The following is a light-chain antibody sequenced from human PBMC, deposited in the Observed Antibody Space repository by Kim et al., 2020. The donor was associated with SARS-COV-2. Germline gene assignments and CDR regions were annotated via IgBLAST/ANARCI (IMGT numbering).Light chain of an antibody. J-gene: IGKJ1*01. CDR2: GAS. CDR3: QQYGSSPRT. CDR1: QSVSNNY. Sequence: EVVLTQSPGTLSLSPGERATLSCRASQSVSNNYLAWYQQKPGQAPRPLIYGASSRATGIPDRFSGSGSGTDFTLTISRLEAEDFAVYYCQQYGSSPRTFGQGTKVDIK. V-gene: IGKV3-20*01.